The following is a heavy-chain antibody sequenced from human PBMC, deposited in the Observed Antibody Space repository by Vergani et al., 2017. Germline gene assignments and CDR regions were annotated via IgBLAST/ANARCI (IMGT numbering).Heavy chain of an antibody. Sequence: QVQLQQWGAGLLKPSETLSLTCAVYGGSFSGYYWSWIRQPPGKGLEWIGEINHSGSTNYNPSLKSRVTISVDTSKNQFSLKLSSVTAADTAVYYCARRRQLLPYNGFDPWGQGTLVTASS. CDR3: ARRRQLLPYNGFDP. J-gene: IGHJ5*02. CDR2: INHSGST. D-gene: IGHD2-15*01. CDR1: GGSFSGYY. V-gene: IGHV4-34*01.